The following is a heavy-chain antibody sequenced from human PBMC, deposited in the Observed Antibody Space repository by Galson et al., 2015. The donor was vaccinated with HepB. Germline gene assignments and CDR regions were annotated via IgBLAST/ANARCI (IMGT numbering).Heavy chain of an antibody. J-gene: IGHJ4*02. CDR3: ARDYLGATLDY. CDR1: GYTFSSYA. Sequence: SVKVSCKASGYTFSSYAMHWVRQVPGQRLEWMGWTNAGSGNRKYSQKFQDRVTFTGDTSASTVNMELSNLTSEDTAVYFCARDYLGATLDYWGQGTLVTVSS. V-gene: IGHV1-3*01. D-gene: IGHD1-26*01. CDR2: TNAGSGNR.